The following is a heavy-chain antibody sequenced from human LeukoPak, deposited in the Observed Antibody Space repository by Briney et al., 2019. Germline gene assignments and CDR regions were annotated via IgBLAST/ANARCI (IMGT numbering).Heavy chain of an antibody. CDR3: ARDVHSYGYNPIGYYYYYMDV. J-gene: IGHJ6*03. CDR1: GFTLSSYA. D-gene: IGHD5-18*01. CDR2: ISDTGNT. Sequence: GGSLRLSCAASGFTLSSYAMSWVRQAPGKGLEWVSAISDTGNTYHADSVKGRFTISRDNAKNSLYLQMNSLRAEDTAVFYCARDVHSYGYNPIGYYYYYMDVWGKGTTVTVSS. V-gene: IGHV3-23*01.